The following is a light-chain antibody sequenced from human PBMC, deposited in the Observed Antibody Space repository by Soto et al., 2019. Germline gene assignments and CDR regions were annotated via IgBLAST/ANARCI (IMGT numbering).Light chain of an antibody. J-gene: IGKJ2*01. V-gene: IGKV3-20*01. Sequence: EIVLTQSPGTLSLSPGERATLSCRASQSVSSSYLAWYQQKPGQAPRLLIYDASSRATGIPDRFSGSGSGTDFTLTSSRLEPEDFAVYYGQQYGSSLYTFGQGTKLEIK. CDR2: DAS. CDR1: QSVSSSY. CDR3: QQYGSSLYT.